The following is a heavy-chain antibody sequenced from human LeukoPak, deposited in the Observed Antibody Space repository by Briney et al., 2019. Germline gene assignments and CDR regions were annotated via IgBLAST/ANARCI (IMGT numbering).Heavy chain of an antibody. Sequence: GASVMVSCKASGYTFTNYAMNWVRQAPGQGLEWMGWINPNSGGTNYAQKFQGRVTMTRDTSISTAYMELSRLRSDDTAVYYCARVMNYYDILTGYPSPIDYWGQGTLVTVSS. J-gene: IGHJ4*02. CDR2: INPNSGGT. CDR1: GYTFTNYA. D-gene: IGHD3-9*01. CDR3: ARVMNYYDILTGYPSPIDY. V-gene: IGHV1-2*02.